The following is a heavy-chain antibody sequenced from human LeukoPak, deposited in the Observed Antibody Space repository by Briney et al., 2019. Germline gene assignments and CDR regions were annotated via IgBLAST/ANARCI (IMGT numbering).Heavy chain of an antibody. V-gene: IGHV1-69*04. J-gene: IGHJ5*02. CDR3: ARGAKETSSKYNWFDP. CDR1: GGTFSSYA. Sequence: GASVNVSCKASGGTFSSYAISWVRQAPGQGLEWMGRIIPILGIAHHAQKFQGRVTTTADKSTSTAYMELSSLRSEDTAVYYCARGAKETSSKYNWFDPWGQGTLVTVSS. CDR2: IIPILGIA. D-gene: IGHD4/OR15-4a*01.